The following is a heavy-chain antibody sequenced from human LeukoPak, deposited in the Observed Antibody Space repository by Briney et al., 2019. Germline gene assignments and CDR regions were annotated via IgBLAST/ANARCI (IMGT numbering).Heavy chain of an antibody. J-gene: IGHJ4*02. CDR1: GFTFSNDA. Sequence: GGSLRLSCVASGFTFSNDAMSWVRQATGKGRDWGSVMSGSAGKIGYAGCVKGRITISRDNSENTVYLHMNHLRADDTALYYCAGRVTGYSSGYVYWGQGTLVTVSS. V-gene: IGHV3-23*01. CDR2: MSGSAGKI. D-gene: IGHD5-18*01. CDR3: AGRVTGYSSGYVY.